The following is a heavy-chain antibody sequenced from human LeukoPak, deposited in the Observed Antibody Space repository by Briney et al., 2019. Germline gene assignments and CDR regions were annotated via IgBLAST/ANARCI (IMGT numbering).Heavy chain of an antibody. V-gene: IGHV1-2*06. CDR3: ARDPSYYGSGRVVNWFDP. J-gene: IGHJ5*02. CDR1: GYTSTGYY. Sequence: ASVKVSCKASGYTSTGYYMHWVRQAPGQGLEWMGRINPNSGGTNYAQKFQGRVTMTRDTSISTAYMELSRLRSDDTAVYYCARDPSYYGSGRVVNWFDPWGQGTLVTVSS. D-gene: IGHD3-10*01. CDR2: INPNSGGT.